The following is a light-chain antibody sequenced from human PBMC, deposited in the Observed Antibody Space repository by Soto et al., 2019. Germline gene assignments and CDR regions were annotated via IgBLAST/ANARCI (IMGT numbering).Light chain of an antibody. Sequence: QSVLTQPPSVSGAPGQRVAISCTGSSSNNGAGYNVHWYQQLPGAAPKLLIYGNSNRPSGVPDRFSGSKSGTSASLAITGLQAEDEADYYCQSYDSSLSGFVVFGGGPQLTVL. CDR3: QSYDSSLSGFVV. V-gene: IGLV1-40*01. J-gene: IGLJ7*01. CDR1: SSNNGAGYN. CDR2: GNS.